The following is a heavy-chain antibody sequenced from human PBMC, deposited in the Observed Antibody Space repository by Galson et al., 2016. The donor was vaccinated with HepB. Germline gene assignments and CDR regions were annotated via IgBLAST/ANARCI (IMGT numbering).Heavy chain of an antibody. CDR2: ISTYNGNT. V-gene: IGHV1-18*01. Sequence: SVKVSCKASGYIFSSYGVSWVRQAPGQGLEWMGWISTYNGNTNYAQKVQGRVTMTTDTSTSTAYMELRSLRSGDTAVYYCARDKGYDYSAMDVWGQGTTVTVSS. J-gene: IGHJ6*02. CDR1: GYIFSSYG. CDR3: ARDKGYDYSAMDV.